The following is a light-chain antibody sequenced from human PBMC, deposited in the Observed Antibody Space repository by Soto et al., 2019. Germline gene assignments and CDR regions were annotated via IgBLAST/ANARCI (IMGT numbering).Light chain of an antibody. CDR3: QQRSNWPRT. CDR2: DAS. V-gene: IGKV3-11*01. J-gene: IGKJ2*01. CDR1: QSVSSS. Sequence: EIVLTQSPATLSLSPGERATLSCRASQSVSSSLGWYQQIPGQAPRLLIYDASNRATGIPARFSGSGSGTEFTLTISSLEPEDFAVYHCQQRSNWPRTFGQGTKLEIK.